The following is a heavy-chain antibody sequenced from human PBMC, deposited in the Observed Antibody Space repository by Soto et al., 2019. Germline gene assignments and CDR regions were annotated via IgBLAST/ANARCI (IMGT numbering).Heavy chain of an antibody. CDR2: INGDGSST. CDR3: ARGSSGWYIDF. CDR1: GFTFSNSW. J-gene: IGHJ4*02. Sequence: EVQLVESGGGLVQPGGSLRLSCAASGFTFSNSWMHWVRQAPGKGLVWVSRINGDGSSTGYADSVKGRFAMSRDNAKNTLYRQMNSLRAEDTAVYYCARGSSGWYIDFWGQGTLVTVSS. V-gene: IGHV3-74*01. D-gene: IGHD6-19*01.